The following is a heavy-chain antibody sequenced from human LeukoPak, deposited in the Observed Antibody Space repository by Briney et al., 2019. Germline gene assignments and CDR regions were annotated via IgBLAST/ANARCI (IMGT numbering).Heavy chain of an antibody. J-gene: IGHJ3*01. CDR3: AREPPNSGYALDV. CDR1: GFTFTTHA. Sequence: GGSLRLSCAASGFTFTTHAMHWVRQAPGMGLEWVAFIWFDGSNKYYADFVKGRFAISKDNSEDTLYLQMNSLRADDTAVYYCAREPPNSGYALDVWGQGTMVTVSS. CDR2: IWFDGSNK. D-gene: IGHD7-27*01. V-gene: IGHV3-33*01.